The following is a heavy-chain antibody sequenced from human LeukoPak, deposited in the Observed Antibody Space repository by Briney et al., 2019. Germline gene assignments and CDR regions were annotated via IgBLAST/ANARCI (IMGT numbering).Heavy chain of an antibody. CDR1: GFTVSSNY. J-gene: IGHJ6*02. Sequence: PGGSLRLSCAASGFTVSSNYMSWVRQAPGKGLEWVSVIYSGGSTYYADSVKGRFTISRDNSKNTLYLQMNSLRAEDTAVYYCARESRSSGWYPSVDYSYGMDVWGQGTTVTVSS. CDR2: IYSGGST. D-gene: IGHD6-19*01. CDR3: ARESRSSGWYPSVDYSYGMDV. V-gene: IGHV3-53*01.